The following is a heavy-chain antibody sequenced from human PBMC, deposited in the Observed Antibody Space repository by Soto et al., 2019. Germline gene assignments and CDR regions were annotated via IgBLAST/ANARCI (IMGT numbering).Heavy chain of an antibody. D-gene: IGHD3-22*01. CDR3: ARRGDYYFFDY. CDR1: GFTVSSNY. CDR2: IYSGGST. J-gene: IGHJ4*02. V-gene: IGHV3-53*01. Sequence: EVQLLESGGGLVQPGGSLRLSCAASGFTVSSNYMSWVRQAPGKGLEWVSVIYSGGSTYYADSVKGRFTISRDNSKNTLYLQMNSLRAEDTAVYYCARRGDYYFFDYWGQGTLVTVSS.